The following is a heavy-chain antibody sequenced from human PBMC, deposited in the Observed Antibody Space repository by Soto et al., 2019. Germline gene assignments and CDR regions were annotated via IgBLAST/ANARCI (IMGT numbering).Heavy chain of an antibody. V-gene: IGHV3-30-3*01. D-gene: IGHD3-10*01. CDR2: ISYDGSNK. J-gene: IGHJ4*02. Sequence: QVQLVESGGGVVQPGRSLRLSCAASGFTFSTYDMHWVRQAPGKGLEWVAVISYDGSNKYYADCVKGRFTISRDNSKNTLYLQMNSLRAEDTAVYYCARPDYGTGSYPDYWGQGTLVTVSS. CDR1: GFTFSTYD. CDR3: ARPDYGTGSYPDY.